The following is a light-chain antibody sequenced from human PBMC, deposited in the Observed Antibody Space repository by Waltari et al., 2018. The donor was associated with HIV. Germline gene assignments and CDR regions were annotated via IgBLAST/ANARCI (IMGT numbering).Light chain of an antibody. CDR3: QQAKVFPLS. J-gene: IGKJ4*01. CDR2: VAS. V-gene: IGKV1-12*01. Sequence: DIQLTQSPSSVSASVGDRVTITCRASQGISSWLAWYQQKPGKAPTLLISVASSLQSGVPSRFSGGGSGTDCTLTISCLQPEDFATYYCQQAKVFPLSFGGGTKVEIK. CDR1: QGISSW.